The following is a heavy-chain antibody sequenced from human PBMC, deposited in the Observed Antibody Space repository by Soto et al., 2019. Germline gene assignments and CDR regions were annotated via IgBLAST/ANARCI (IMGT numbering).Heavy chain of an antibody. D-gene: IGHD1-26*01. CDR1: GGSISSYY. CDR3: ARDGRELLGAYYYYGMDV. V-gene: IGHV4-4*07. CDR2: IYTSGST. Sequence: PSDTLSLTCIDSGGSISSYYWSWIRQPAGKGLEWIGRIYTSGSTNYNPSLKSRVTMSVDTSKNQFSLKLSSVTAADTAVYYCARDGRELLGAYYYYGMDVWGQGTTVTSP. J-gene: IGHJ6*02.